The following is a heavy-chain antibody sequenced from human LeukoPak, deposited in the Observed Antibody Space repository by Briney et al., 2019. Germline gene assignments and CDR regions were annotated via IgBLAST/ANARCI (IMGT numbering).Heavy chain of an antibody. CDR2: NYPGDADT. V-gene: IGHV5-51*01. CDR1: GSIFTSYW. Sequence: HGESLKISGQCSGSIFTSYWIGGARQLPGKGLEGMGINYPGDADTRYSPSWQGQVTISDNKSISTAYLQWSSLKASDTAMYYCARHGSGSYPYYFDYWGQGTLVTVSS. J-gene: IGHJ4*02. D-gene: IGHD1-26*01. CDR3: ARHGSGSYPYYFDY.